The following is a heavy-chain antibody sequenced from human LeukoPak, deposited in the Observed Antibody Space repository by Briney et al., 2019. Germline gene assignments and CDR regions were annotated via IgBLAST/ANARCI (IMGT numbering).Heavy chain of an antibody. D-gene: IGHD4-11*01. V-gene: IGHV3-48*04. CDR3: ATSGYSNIDF. J-gene: IGHJ4*02. CDR1: GFVFSSNS. CDR2: ISSSSSTI. Sequence: GGSLRLSCAASGFVFSSNSMIWVRQAPGKGLEWVSYISSSSSTIYYADSVEGRFTISRDNARNSLYLQMNSLRAKDTAVYYCATSGYSNIDFWGQGTLVTVSS.